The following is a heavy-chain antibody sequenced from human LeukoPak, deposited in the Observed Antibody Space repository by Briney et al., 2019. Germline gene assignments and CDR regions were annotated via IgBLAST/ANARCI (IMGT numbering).Heavy chain of an antibody. J-gene: IGHJ4*02. Sequence: GGSLRLSCSASGFTFSSYAMYWVRQAPGKGLEYVSAITNNGGSAYYADSVKGRLTISRDNSKNTVYLQMSSLRAEDTAVYYCVKVDCNGGSCYFDYWGQGTLVSVSS. CDR1: GFTFSSYA. D-gene: IGHD2-15*01. CDR3: VKVDCNGGSCYFDY. V-gene: IGHV3-64D*09. CDR2: ITNNGGSA.